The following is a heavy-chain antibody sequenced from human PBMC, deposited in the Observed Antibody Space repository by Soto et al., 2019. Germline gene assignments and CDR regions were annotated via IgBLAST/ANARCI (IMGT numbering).Heavy chain of an antibody. CDR3: ARQVIAAAGTGYFQR. D-gene: IGHD6-13*01. V-gene: IGHV4-39*01. CDR2: IHYTGNT. CDR1: GGSISSISYY. J-gene: IGHJ1*01. Sequence: SETLSLTCTVSGGSISSISYYWGWIRQPPGKGLEYIGNIHYTGNTFYNASLKSRVTISVDTSKNQVSLKLRSVTAADTAVYYCARQVIAAAGTGYFQRWGQGAPVTVSS.